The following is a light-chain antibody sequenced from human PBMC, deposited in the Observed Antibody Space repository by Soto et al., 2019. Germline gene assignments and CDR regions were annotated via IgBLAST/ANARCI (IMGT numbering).Light chain of an antibody. Sequence: DIQMTQSPSSLSASVGDSVTITCRRSQTINNYLNWYQQKPGKAPKLLVYSASNLQSGVPSRFSGSGSGTNFTLTISDLQPEDFATYYCQQSYSTPPWTLGQGTKVDIK. CDR3: QQSYSTPPWT. CDR2: SAS. V-gene: IGKV1-39*01. J-gene: IGKJ1*01. CDR1: QTINNY.